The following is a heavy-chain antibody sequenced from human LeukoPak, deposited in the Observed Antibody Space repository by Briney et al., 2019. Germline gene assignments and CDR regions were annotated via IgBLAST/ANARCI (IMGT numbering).Heavy chain of an antibody. CDR2: IIPIFGTA. V-gene: IGHV1-69*06. J-gene: IGHJ5*02. CDR1: GGTFSSYA. Sequence: ASVKVSCKASGGTFSSYAISWVRQAPGQGLEWMGGIIPIFGTANYAQKFQGRVTITADKSTSTAYMELSSLRSEDTAVYYCARAGSTYYYGSGMNWFDPWGQGTLVTVSS. CDR3: ARAGSTYYYGSGMNWFDP. D-gene: IGHD3-10*01.